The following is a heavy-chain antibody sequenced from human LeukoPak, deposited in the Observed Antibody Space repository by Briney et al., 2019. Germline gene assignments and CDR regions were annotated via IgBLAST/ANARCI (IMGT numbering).Heavy chain of an antibody. CDR2: INHSGST. D-gene: IGHD3-22*01. Sequence: TPSETLSLTCAVYGGSFSGYYWSWIRQPPGKGLEWIGEINHSGSTNYNPSLKSRVTISVDTSKNQFSLKLSSVTAADTAVYYCARQDYYDSSGYYHDVDYWGQGTPVTVSS. V-gene: IGHV4-34*01. CDR1: GGSFSGYY. CDR3: ARQDYYDSSGYYHDVDY. J-gene: IGHJ4*02.